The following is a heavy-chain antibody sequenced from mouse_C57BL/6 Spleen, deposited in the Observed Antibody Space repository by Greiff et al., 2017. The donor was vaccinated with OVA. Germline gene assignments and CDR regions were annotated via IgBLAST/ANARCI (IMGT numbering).Heavy chain of an antibody. CDR3: AIRYYYAMDY. CDR2: INPGSGGT. V-gene: IGHV1-54*01. CDR1: GCAFTNYL. J-gene: IGHJ4*01. D-gene: IGHD1-1*01. Sequence: VQLQQSGAELVRPGTSVKVSCKASGCAFTNYLIEWVKQRPGQGLEWIGVINPGSGGTNYNEKFKGKATLTADKSSSTAYMQLSSLTSEDSAVYFCAIRYYYAMDYWGQGTSVTVSS.